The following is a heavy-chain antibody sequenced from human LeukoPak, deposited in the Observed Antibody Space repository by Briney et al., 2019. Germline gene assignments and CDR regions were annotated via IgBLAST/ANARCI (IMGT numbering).Heavy chain of an antibody. V-gene: IGHV3-53*05. J-gene: IGHJ5*02. CDR3: ARAQAVTKRGLVVAAPGGNWFDP. Sequence: GGSLRLSCAASGFTVSSNYMSWVRQAPGKGLEWVSVIYSGGGTYYADSVKGRFTISRDNSKNTLYLQMNSLRSEDTAVYYCARAQAVTKRGLVVAAPGGNWFDPWGQGTLVTVSS. CDR2: IYSGGGT. CDR1: GFTVSSNY. D-gene: IGHD2-15*01.